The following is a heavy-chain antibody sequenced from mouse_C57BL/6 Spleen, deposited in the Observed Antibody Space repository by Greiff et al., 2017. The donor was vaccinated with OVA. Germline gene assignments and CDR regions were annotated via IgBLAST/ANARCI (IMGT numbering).Heavy chain of an antibody. D-gene: IGHD1-1*01. CDR2: IYPGNSDT. CDR3: TRWDTTNFDY. Sequence: EVQLQQSGPVLARPGASVKMSCKTSGYTFTSYWMHWVKQRPGQGLEWIGAIYPGNSDTSYNQKFKGKAKLTAVTAASTAYMELSSLTNEDSAVYYCTRWDTTNFDYWGQGTTLTVSS. V-gene: IGHV1-5*01. J-gene: IGHJ2*01. CDR1: GYTFTSYW.